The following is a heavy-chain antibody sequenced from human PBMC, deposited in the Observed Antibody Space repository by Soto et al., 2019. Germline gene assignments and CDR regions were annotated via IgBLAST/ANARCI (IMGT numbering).Heavy chain of an antibody. V-gene: IGHV1-69*01. D-gene: IGHD3-10*01. Sequence: QLHLVQSGAEVKKAGSSVKVSCKASVGTVSSYAITWVRQAPGKGLEWMGVFIPIFVSAHYAPKFQGRITITADDSTSTAYMELSGLTSEDTAIYYCARDVSSDTTGFRGYDLWGQGTQVTVSS. CDR2: FIPIFVSA. J-gene: IGHJ4*02. CDR3: ARDVSSDTTGFRGYDL. CDR1: VGTVSSYA.